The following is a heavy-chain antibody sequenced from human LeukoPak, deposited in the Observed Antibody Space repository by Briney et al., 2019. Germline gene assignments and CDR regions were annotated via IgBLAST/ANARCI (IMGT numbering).Heavy chain of an antibody. Sequence: ASVKVSCKASGYTFTGYYMHWVRQAPGQGLEWMGWINPNSGGTNYAQKFQGRVTMTRDTSISTAYMELSRLRSDDTAVYYCARGHSLEPIDAFDIWGQGTMVTVSS. V-gene: IGHV1-2*02. CDR1: GYTFTGYY. CDR2: INPNSGGT. D-gene: IGHD1-1*01. J-gene: IGHJ3*02. CDR3: ARGHSLEPIDAFDI.